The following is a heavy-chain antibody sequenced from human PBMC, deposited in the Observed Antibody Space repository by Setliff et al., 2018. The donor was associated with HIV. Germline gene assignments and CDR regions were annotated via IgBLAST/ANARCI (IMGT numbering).Heavy chain of an antibody. CDR2: ISGSGGNT. CDR1: GFTLADYA. D-gene: IGHD6-19*01. Sequence: GGSLRLSCTASGFTLADYALSWVRQAPERGLEWVSAISGSGGNTYYADSVKGRFTISRDNSKNTLYLQMNSLRAEDTAVYYCAKEVLEIAVAASWGQGTLVTVSS. V-gene: IGHV3-23*01. CDR3: AKEVLEIAVAAS. J-gene: IGHJ4*02.